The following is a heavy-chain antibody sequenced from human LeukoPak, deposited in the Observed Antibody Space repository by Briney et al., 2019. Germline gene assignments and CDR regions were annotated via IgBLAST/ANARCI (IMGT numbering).Heavy chain of an antibody. CDR1: RGSISSYY. J-gene: IGHJ4*02. V-gene: IGHV4-59*01. Sequence: SETLSLTCTVSRGSISSYYWSWIRQAPEKGLEWIGYIDNSGSTNSNPSLKSRVTMSVDTTKNQFSLKLSSVTAADTAVYYRVRGRRTIFGVVIPHFDNWGQGTLVTVSS. D-gene: IGHD3-3*01. CDR2: IDNSGST. CDR3: VRGRRTIFGVVIPHFDN.